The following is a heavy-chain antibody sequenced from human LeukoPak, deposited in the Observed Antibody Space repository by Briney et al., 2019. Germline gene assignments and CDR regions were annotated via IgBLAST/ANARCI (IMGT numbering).Heavy chain of an antibody. D-gene: IGHD3-22*01. CDR3: ARDLDYYDSSGYNPGLFDY. Sequence: GGSLRLSCAASGFMFSTYTMNWVRQAPGKGLEWVSSISSSGNYIYYADSVKGRFTISRDDAKNSLYLQMNSLRAEDTAVYYCARDLDYYDSSGYNPGLFDYWGQGTLVTVSS. V-gene: IGHV3-21*04. CDR1: GFMFSTYT. J-gene: IGHJ4*02. CDR2: ISSSGNYI.